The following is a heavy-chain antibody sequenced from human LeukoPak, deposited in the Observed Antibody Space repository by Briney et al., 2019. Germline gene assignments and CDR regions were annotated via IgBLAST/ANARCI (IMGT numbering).Heavy chain of an antibody. CDR2: ISCSGGST. J-gene: IGHJ4*02. CDR1: GFTFSSYA. D-gene: IGHD5-18*01. CDR3: AKGATWIQLWLLKSYFDY. Sequence: GGCLRLSCAASGFTFSSYAMSWVRQAPGKGLEWVSAISCSGGSTYYADSVKGRFTISRDNSKNTLYLQMNSLRAEDTAVYYCAKGATWIQLWLLKSYFDYWGQGTLVTVSS. V-gene: IGHV3-23*01.